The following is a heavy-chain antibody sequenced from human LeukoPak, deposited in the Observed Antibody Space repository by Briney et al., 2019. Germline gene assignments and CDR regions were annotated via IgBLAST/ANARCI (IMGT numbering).Heavy chain of an antibody. J-gene: IGHJ4*02. V-gene: IGHV3-30*02. CDR1: GFTFSSYG. CDR3: ATSSTWPPGWDY. Sequence: GGSLRLSCAASGFTFSSYGIHWVRQAPGKGLEWVAFIRYDGSNKYYADSVKGRFTISRDNSKNTLYLQMNSLRAEDTAVYYCATSSTWPPGWDYWGQGTRVTVSS. D-gene: IGHD6-13*01. CDR2: IRYDGSNK.